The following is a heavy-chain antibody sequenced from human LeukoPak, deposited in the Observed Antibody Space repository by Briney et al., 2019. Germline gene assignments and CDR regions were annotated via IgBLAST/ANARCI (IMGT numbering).Heavy chain of an antibody. D-gene: IGHD6-19*01. Sequence: GGSLRLSCAASGFTFGSYAMSWVRQAPGKGLEWVSAISHTGAYTYYADSVKGRFTISRDNSKNTLYLQMNSLRAEDTAVYYCAKGFSSFWKTLTYTPFYNYWGQGTLVTVSS. V-gene: IGHV3-23*01. CDR3: AKGFSSFWKTLTYTPFYNY. CDR1: GFTFGSYA. CDR2: ISHTGAYT. J-gene: IGHJ4*02.